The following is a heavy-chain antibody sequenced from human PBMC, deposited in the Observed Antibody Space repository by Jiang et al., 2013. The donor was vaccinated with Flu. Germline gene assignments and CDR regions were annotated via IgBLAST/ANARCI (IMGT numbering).Heavy chain of an antibody. CDR3: ARVGSYFDY. V-gene: IGHV3-48*01. Sequence: YISSSSSTIYYADSVKGRVRPSPETMPRTSLYLQMNSLRAEDTAVYYCARVGSYFDYWGQGTLVTVSS. D-gene: IGHD2-15*01. J-gene: IGHJ4*02. CDR2: ISSSSSTI.